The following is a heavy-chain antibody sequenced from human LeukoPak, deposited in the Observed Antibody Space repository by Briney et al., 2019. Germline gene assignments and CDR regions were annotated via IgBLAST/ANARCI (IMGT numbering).Heavy chain of an antibody. V-gene: IGHV1-3*01. CDR3: ARVSVVVVAATLASSIFDY. Sequence: SVXXSXKASXXTFTSYAMHWVRQAPGQRLEWMGXINAGNGNTKYSQKFQGRVTITRDTSASTAYMELSSLRSEDTAVYYCARVSVVVVAATLASSIFDYWGQGTLVTVSS. D-gene: IGHD2-15*01. CDR1: XXTFTSYA. CDR2: INAGNGNT. J-gene: IGHJ4*02.